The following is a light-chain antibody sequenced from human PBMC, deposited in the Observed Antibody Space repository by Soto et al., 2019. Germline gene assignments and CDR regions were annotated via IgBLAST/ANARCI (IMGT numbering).Light chain of an antibody. Sequence: QSALTQPASVSGSPGQSITISCTGTSSDVGGYDYVSWYQQRPGKAPKLMISDVGNRPSGLSSRFSGSKSGNTASLTISGLQAGDEADYYCSSYTSSSTLVFGGGTKLTVL. CDR1: SSDVGGYDY. V-gene: IGLV2-14*01. J-gene: IGLJ2*01. CDR2: DVG. CDR3: SSYTSSSTLV.